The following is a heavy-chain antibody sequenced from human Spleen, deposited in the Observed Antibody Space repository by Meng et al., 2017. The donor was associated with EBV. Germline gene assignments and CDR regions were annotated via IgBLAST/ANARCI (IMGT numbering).Heavy chain of an antibody. CDR1: GFPFRGHT. CDR2: ISGTSAYI. Sequence: EVQLVESGGGLGKPGGSLRLSCAASGFPFRGHTMNWVRQAPGKGLEWVSSISGTSAYIYYADSLKGRFTISRDNAKNSLYLQMNSLRAEDTAVYYCARDLNGGVGATLFDYWGHGTLVTVSS. J-gene: IGHJ4*01. D-gene: IGHD1-26*01. V-gene: IGHV3-21*01. CDR3: ARDLNGGVGATLFDY.